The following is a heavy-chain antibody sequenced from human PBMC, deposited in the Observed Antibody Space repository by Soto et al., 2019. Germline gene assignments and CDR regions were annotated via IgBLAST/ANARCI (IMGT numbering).Heavy chain of an antibody. CDR1: GYTFTSYG. CDR2: ISAYNGNT. J-gene: IGHJ4*02. CDR3: ARDITIFGVVIAPHYFDY. D-gene: IGHD3-3*01. V-gene: IGHV1-18*01. Sequence: ASVKVSCKASGYTFTSYGISWVRQAPGQGLEWMGWISAYNGNTNYAQKLQGRVTMTTDTSTSTAYMELRSLRSDDTAVYYCARDITIFGVVIAPHYFDYWGQGTLVTVSS.